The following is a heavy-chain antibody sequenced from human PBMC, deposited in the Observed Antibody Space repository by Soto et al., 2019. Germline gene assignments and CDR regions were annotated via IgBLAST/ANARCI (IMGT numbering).Heavy chain of an antibody. D-gene: IGHD2-2*01. V-gene: IGHV1-46*01. CDR1: GYTLTIYY. CDR2: INPSGGIT. Sequence: ASVKVSCKASGYTLTIYYLHCVLQSPVQWPEWMGIINPSGGITNDAQKFQDRVTMTSDTSTSTVYMELSSLRSEDTAVYYCARGISTTRYYYYYGMDVWGQGTTVTVSS. CDR3: ARGISTTRYYYYYGMDV. J-gene: IGHJ6*02.